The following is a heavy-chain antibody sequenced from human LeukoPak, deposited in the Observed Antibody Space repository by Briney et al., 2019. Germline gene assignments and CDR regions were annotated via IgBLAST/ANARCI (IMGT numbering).Heavy chain of an antibody. CDR3: ATNRVRFLEWLLGY. J-gene: IGHJ4*02. CDR1: GYTFTSYD. D-gene: IGHD3-3*01. V-gene: IGHV1-8*01. Sequence: ASVKVSCKASGYTFTSYDINWVRQATGQGLEWMGWMNPNSGNTGYAQKFQGRVTMTRNTSISTAYMELSSLRSEDTAVYYCATNRVRFLEWLLGYWGQGTLVTVSS. CDR2: MNPNSGNT.